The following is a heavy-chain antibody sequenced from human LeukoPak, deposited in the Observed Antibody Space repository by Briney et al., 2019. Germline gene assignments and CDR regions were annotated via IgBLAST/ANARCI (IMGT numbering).Heavy chain of an antibody. J-gene: IGHJ4*02. Sequence: GGSLRLSCAASGFTFSTYWMSWVRQAPGKGLEWVANINQDGSEKYYVDSVKGRFTISRDNSKNTLYLQMNSLRAEDTAVYYCAKDHYGSGSYPDYWGQGTLVTVSS. CDR2: INQDGSEK. CDR3: AKDHYGSGSYPDY. CDR1: GFTFSTYW. V-gene: IGHV3-7*01. D-gene: IGHD3-10*01.